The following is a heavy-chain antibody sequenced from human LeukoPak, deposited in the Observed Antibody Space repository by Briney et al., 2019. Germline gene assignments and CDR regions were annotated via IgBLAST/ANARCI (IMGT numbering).Heavy chain of an antibody. V-gene: IGHV3-30*02. Sequence: PGGSLRLSCAASGFTFSSYGMHWVRQAPGKGLEWVAFIRYDGSNKYYADSVKGRFTISRDNSKNTLYLQMNSLRAEDTAVYYCAKPNSMGFGELLEADYWGQGTLVTVSA. CDR3: AKPNSMGFGELLEADY. CDR2: IRYDGSNK. D-gene: IGHD3-10*01. J-gene: IGHJ4*02. CDR1: GFTFSSYG.